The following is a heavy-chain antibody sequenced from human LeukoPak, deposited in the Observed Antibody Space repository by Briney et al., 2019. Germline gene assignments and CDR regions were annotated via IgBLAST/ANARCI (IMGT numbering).Heavy chain of an antibody. CDR1: GFTFNSCA. J-gene: IGHJ4*02. CDR2: ISYDGSNK. V-gene: IGHV3-30*04. Sequence: QAGGSLRLSCVASGFTFNSCAMGWVRQAPGKGLEWVAVISYDGSNKYYADSVKGRFTISRGNPKNTLYLQMNSLRAEDTAVYYCARDQRGLRYFDWLFGYWGQGTLVTVSS. D-gene: IGHD3-9*01. CDR3: ARDQRGLRYFDWLFGY.